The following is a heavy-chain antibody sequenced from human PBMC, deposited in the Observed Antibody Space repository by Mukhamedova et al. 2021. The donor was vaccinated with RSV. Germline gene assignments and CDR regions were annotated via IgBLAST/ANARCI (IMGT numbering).Heavy chain of an antibody. V-gene: IGHV3-53*01. D-gene: IGHD6-19*01. J-gene: IGHJ4*02. Sequence: GFTVSSKYMSWVRQAPRKGLEWVSVIYPVGNLYYGGSVQGRFTISRDNSKNTLYLQMNSLRPEDTAVYYCARGSGWNYFDLWGQG. CDR2: IYPVGNL. CDR3: ARGSGWNYFDL. CDR1: GFTVSSKY.